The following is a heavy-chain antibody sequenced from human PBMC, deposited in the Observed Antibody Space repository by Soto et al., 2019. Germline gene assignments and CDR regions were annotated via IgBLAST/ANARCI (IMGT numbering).Heavy chain of an antibody. CDR3: AKGYRYCSGGTCYHNYFDD. J-gene: IGHJ4*02. D-gene: IGHD2-15*01. CDR1: GFTFSTYA. Sequence: GGSLRLSCATSGFTFSTYAMSWVRQAPGKGLEWVSAISGSGGTTYYADSVKGRFTISRDNSKNTLHLQMNSLRAEDTAVYYCAKGYRYCSGGTCYHNYFDDWGQGTLVTVSS. V-gene: IGHV3-23*01. CDR2: ISGSGGTT.